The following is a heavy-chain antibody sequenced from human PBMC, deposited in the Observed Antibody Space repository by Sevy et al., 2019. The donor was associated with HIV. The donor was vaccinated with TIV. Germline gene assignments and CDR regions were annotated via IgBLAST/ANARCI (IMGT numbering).Heavy chain of an antibody. V-gene: IGHV4-4*07. CDR3: ARVETNCSSTSCSYYFDY. CDR1: GGSISSYY. Sequence: SETLSLTCTVSGGSISSYYWSWIRQPAGKGLEWIGRIYTSGSTNYNPSLKSRVTMSVDTSKNQFPLKLSSVTAADTAVYYCARVETNCSSTSCSYYFDYWGQGTLVTVSS. D-gene: IGHD2-2*01. J-gene: IGHJ4*02. CDR2: IYTSGST.